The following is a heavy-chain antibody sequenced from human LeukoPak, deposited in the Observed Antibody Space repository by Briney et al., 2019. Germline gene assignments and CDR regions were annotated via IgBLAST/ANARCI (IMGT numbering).Heavy chain of an antibody. CDR3: ARDRSFRGNYYFDY. J-gene: IGHJ4*02. Sequence: GRSLRLSCAGSGFTFSTYAMHWVRQAPGKGLEWVALFSYDGSTQRYADSVKGRFTISRDNSRNTLYLQMNSLRAEDTAVYYCARDRSFRGNYYFDYWGQGAQVTVSS. CDR1: GFTFSTYA. V-gene: IGHV3-30*14. CDR2: FSYDGSTQ. D-gene: IGHD1-26*01.